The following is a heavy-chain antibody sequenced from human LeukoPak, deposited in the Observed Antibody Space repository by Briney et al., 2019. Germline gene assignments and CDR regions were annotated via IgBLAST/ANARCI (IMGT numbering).Heavy chain of an antibody. Sequence: GASVKVSCKASGYTFTIYGISWVRQAPGQGLEWMGWISAYNGNTNYAQKLQGRVTMTTDTFTSTAYMELRSLRSDDTAVYYCARTAGAYYYDSSGSDYWGQGTLVTVSS. CDR3: ARTAGAYYYDSSGSDY. J-gene: IGHJ4*02. V-gene: IGHV1-18*01. D-gene: IGHD3-22*01. CDR1: GYTFTIYG. CDR2: ISAYNGNT.